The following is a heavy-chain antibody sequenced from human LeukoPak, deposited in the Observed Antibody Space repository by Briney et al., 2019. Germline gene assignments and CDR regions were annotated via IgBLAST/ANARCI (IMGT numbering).Heavy chain of an antibody. V-gene: IGHV4-31*03. CDR1: GGSISSGGYC. J-gene: IGHJ4*02. CDR2: IYYSGST. Sequence: SETLSLTCTVSGGSISSGGYCWSWIRQHPGKGLEWIGYIYYSGSTYYNPSLKSRVTISVDTSKNQFSLKLSSVTAADTAVYYCALRIAARFDYWGQGTLVTVSS. CDR3: ALRIAARFDY. D-gene: IGHD6-6*01.